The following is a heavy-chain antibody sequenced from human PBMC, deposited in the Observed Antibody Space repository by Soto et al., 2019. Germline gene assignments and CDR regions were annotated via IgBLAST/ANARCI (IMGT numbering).Heavy chain of an antibody. Sequence: EVQMLESGGGLVQPGGSLRLSCAASGFTFSNYAMSWVRQAPGKGLEWVSSISGSGGSTYYADSVKGRFTISRENSKNTLYLQVNSLRAEDTAVYYCAKDRVPNDIWGQGTMVTVSS. V-gene: IGHV3-23*01. D-gene: IGHD7-27*01. J-gene: IGHJ3*02. CDR3: AKDRVPNDI. CDR2: ISGSGGST. CDR1: GFTFSNYA.